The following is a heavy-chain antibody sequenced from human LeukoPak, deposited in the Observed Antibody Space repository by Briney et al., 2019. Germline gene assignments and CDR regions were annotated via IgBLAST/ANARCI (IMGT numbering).Heavy chain of an antibody. CDR3: VKESPYRAPTRTYYFDY. J-gene: IGHJ4*02. Sequence: GGSLRLSCAASGFTFSNYAMSWVRQAPGKGPEWVSAISGSDGRLFYADSVKGRFTISRDNSKNTLSLQMNSLRAEDTAIYYCVKESPYRAPTRTYYFDYWGQGTLVTVSS. V-gene: IGHV3-23*01. D-gene: IGHD1-14*01. CDR1: GFTFSNYA. CDR2: ISGSDGRL.